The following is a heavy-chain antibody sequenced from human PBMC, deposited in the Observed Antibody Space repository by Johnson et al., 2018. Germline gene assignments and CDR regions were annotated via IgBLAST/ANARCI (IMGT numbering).Heavy chain of an antibody. Sequence: QVQLVQSGGGVVQXGRSLRLSCAASGFTFSSYAMHWVRQAPGKGLEWVAVISYDGSNKYDADSVKGRCNISRDNSKNTLYLKMNSLRAEDTAVYYCWNNYYDSPSVVDAFDIWGQGTMVTVSS. J-gene: IGHJ3*02. D-gene: IGHD3-22*01. CDR1: GFTFSSYA. CDR3: WNNYYDSPSVVDAFDI. CDR2: ISYDGSNK. V-gene: IGHV3-30-3*01.